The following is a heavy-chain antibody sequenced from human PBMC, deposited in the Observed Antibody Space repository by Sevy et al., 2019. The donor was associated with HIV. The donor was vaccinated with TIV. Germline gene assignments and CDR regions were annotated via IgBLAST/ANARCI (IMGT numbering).Heavy chain of an antibody. CDR2: INSDGSST. V-gene: IGHV3-74*01. Sequence: GGSLRLSCAASGFTFSSYWMHWVRQAPGKGLVWVSRINSDGSSTSYADSVKGRFTISRDNAKNTLNLQMNSLRAEDTAVYYCARDLGATLRIAVAAYFDYWGQGTLVTVSS. D-gene: IGHD6-19*01. CDR3: ARDLGATLRIAVAAYFDY. CDR1: GFTFSSYW. J-gene: IGHJ4*02.